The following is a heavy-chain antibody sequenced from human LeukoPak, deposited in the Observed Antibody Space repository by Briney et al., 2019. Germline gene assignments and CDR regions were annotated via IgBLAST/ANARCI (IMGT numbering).Heavy chain of an antibody. J-gene: IGHJ6*02. D-gene: IGHD1-14*01. CDR2: IAWDEDK. CDR3: ARNQRDYYYYGMDV. CDR1: GFSLSTSGMC. V-gene: IGHV2-70*11. Sequence: RQSGPALVKPTQTLTLTCTFSGFSLSTSGMCVSWIRQPPGKALEWLARIAWDEDKYYSTSLKTRLTISKDTYKNPVVLTMTNMDPVDTATYYCARNQRDYYYYGMDVWGQGTTVTVSS.